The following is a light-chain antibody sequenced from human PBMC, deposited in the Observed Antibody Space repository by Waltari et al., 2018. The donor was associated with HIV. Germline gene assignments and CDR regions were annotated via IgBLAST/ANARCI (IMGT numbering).Light chain of an antibody. CDR1: SSNIGANYD. J-gene: IGLJ1*01. V-gene: IGLV1-40*01. CDR2: RNM. CDR3: QSYDGSLRGEV. Sequence: QSVLTQPPSVSGAPGQRVTISCTGSSSNIGANYDVPWYQPLPGKAPKLLSYRNMKGPSGVPDRVAGAKSGTSASLASTGLQAEDEADYYCQSYDGSLRGEVFGTGTKVTVL.